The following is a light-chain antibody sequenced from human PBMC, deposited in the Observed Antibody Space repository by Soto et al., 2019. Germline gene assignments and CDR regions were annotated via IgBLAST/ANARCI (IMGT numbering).Light chain of an antibody. CDR3: QQRKNWQVT. CDR2: GAS. CDR1: QSVAANY. V-gene: IGKV3D-20*02. Sequence: EIVLTQSPGTLSLSPGERATLSCRASQSVAANYLAWYQQKRGQAPRLLIYGASSRATGIPDRFSGSGSGTDFTLTISSLEPEDFAVYYCQQRKNWQVTFGQGTRLEIK. J-gene: IGKJ5*01.